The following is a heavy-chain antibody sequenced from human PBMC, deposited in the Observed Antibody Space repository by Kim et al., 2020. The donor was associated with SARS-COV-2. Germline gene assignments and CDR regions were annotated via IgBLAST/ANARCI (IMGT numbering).Heavy chain of an antibody. CDR3: GRVSNGMDV. V-gene: IGHV3-13*04. Sequence: GGSLRLSCAASGFTVSSYDMHWVRQATGRGLEWVSSIATAGDTYYAGSVKGRFTISRENAKNSLYLQMNSLRAGDTAVYYCGRVSNGMDVWGQGTTVTVSS. CDR1: GFTVSSYD. CDR2: IATAGDT. J-gene: IGHJ6*02.